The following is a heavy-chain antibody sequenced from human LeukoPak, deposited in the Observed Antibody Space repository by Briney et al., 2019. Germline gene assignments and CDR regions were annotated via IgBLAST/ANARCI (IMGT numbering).Heavy chain of an antibody. CDR1: AFTFSDYY. CDR2: ISDSGSTK. Sequence: GGSLRLSCAASAFTFSDYYMIWIRQAPGKGLEWVSSISDSGSTKYYADSVKGRFTISRDNAKNSLYLQMNSPSAEDTAVYYCTRLWLRDSRFDYWGQGTLVTVSS. J-gene: IGHJ4*02. V-gene: IGHV3-11*01. D-gene: IGHD5-12*01. CDR3: TRLWLRDSRFDY.